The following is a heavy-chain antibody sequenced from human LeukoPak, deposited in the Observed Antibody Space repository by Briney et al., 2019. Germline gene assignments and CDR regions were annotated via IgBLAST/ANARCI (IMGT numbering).Heavy chain of an antibody. D-gene: IGHD2-8*02. CDR1: GGSISSSNYY. V-gene: IGHV4-39*01. J-gene: IGHJ4*02. Sequence: PSETLSLTCTVSGGSISSSNYYWGWIRQPPGEGLEWIGSIFPSGTIFYTPSLTSRVTVSLDTSKNQFSLKLLSVTAADTAVYYCARLDHYWAKTDYWGQGTLVTVSS. CDR3: ARLDHYWAKTDY. CDR2: IFPSGTI.